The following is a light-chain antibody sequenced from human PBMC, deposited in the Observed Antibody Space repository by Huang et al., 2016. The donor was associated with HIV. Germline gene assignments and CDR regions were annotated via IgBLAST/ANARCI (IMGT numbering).Light chain of an antibody. V-gene: IGKV3-15*01. CDR1: QSVTSN. Sequence: EIVMTQSPATLSVSPGERATLSCRASQSVTSNLAWYQQKPGQAPRLLIYGASTRATDIPVRFSGSGSGTEFTLTISTLQSEDSAVYYCQQYNKWPPLTFGVGTKVEIK. CDR2: GAS. CDR3: QQYNKWPPLT. J-gene: IGKJ4*01.